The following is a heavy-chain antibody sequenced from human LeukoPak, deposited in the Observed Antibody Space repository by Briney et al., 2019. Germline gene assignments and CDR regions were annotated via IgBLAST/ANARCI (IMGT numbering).Heavy chain of an antibody. V-gene: IGHV4-61*02. J-gene: IGHJ5*02. CDR1: GGSISSGSYY. Sequence: PSETLSLTCTVSGGSISSGSYYWRWIRQPAGKGLEWLGRIYTSGSTNYNPSLKSRVTISVDTSKNQFSLKLSSVTAADTAVYYCAREGPRYCSGGSCYFSWGQGTLVTVSS. CDR3: AREGPRYCSGGSCYFS. CDR2: IYTSGST. D-gene: IGHD2-15*01.